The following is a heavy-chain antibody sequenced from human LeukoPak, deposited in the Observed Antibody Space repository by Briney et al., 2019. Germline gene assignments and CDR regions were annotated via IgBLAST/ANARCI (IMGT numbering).Heavy chain of an antibody. J-gene: IGHJ4*02. CDR2: INNDGSST. V-gene: IGHV3-74*01. D-gene: IGHD6-13*01. CDR1: GFTFSGYW. Sequence: RCGGSLRLSCAASGFTFSGYWMHWVRHAPGRGLVWVSRINNDGSSTSYADSVKGRFTISRDNAKNSLYLQMNSLRAEDTAVYYCARGSWYDDYWGQGTLVTVSS. CDR3: ARGSWYDDY.